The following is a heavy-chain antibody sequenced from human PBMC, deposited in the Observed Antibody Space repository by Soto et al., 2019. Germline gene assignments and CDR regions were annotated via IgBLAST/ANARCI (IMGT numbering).Heavy chain of an antibody. J-gene: IGHJ5*02. V-gene: IGHV1-69*01. CDR1: GGTFSSYA. CDR2: IIPILGTA. D-gene: IGHD2-2*01. Sequence: QVQLVQSGAEVKKPGSSVKVSCKASGGTFSSYAISWVRQSPGQGLEWMGGIIPILGTANYAQKFQGRVTSTADESTSTSYMELSSLRCADTAVYYCAREVKPKKVPAANWFSPWGEGALVTVSS. CDR3: AREVKPKKVPAANWFSP.